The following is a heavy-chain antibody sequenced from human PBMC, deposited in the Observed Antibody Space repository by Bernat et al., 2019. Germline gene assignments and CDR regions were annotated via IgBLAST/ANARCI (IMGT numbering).Heavy chain of an antibody. Sequence: QVQLVQSGAEVKKPGASVRVSCKASGYTFTSYGISWVRQAPGQGLEWMGWISAYNGNTNYAQQRQGRVTMTTDTSTSTADMELRSLRSDDTAVYYCARLNSSGWYVGYYYYYGMDVWGQGTTVTVSS. CDR2: ISAYNGNT. V-gene: IGHV1-18*01. CDR1: GYTFTSYG. J-gene: IGHJ6*02. CDR3: ARLNSSGWYVGYYYYYGMDV. D-gene: IGHD6-19*01.